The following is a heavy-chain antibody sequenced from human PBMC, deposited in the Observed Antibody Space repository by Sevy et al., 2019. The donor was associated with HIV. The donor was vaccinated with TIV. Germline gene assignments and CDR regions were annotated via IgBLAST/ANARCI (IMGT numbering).Heavy chain of an antibody. CDR3: AREGAGDIWTGYYRPNWFDP. Sequence: GGSLRLSCAASGFTFSSYGMHWVRQAPGKGLEWVAVIWYDGSNKYYADSVKGRFTISRDNSKNTLYLQMNCLRAEDTAVYYCAREGAGDIWTGYYRPNWFDPWGQGTLVTVSS. V-gene: IGHV3-33*01. D-gene: IGHD3-9*01. CDR2: IWYDGSNK. J-gene: IGHJ5*02. CDR1: GFTFSSYG.